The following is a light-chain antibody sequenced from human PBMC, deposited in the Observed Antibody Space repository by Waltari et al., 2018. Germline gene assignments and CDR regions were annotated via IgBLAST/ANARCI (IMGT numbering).Light chain of an antibody. Sequence: EIVMTQSPATLSVSPGARATLSCRASQSVSSNLAWYQQKPGQAPRLLIYGASTRATGIPARFSGSGSGTEFTLTISSLQSEDFAVYYCQQYNNFFTFGPGTKVDIK. CDR2: GAS. CDR3: QQYNNFFT. CDR1: QSVSSN. J-gene: IGKJ3*01. V-gene: IGKV3-15*01.